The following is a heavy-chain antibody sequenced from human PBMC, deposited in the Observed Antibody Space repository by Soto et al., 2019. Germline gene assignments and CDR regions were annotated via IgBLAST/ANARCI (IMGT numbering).Heavy chain of an antibody. CDR2: IVVGSGNT. CDR3: AAVLKYLGYYGSGSYWPLDI. CDR1: GFTFTSSA. J-gene: IGHJ3*02. Sequence: ASVNVSCKASGFTFTSSAMQWVRQARGQRLEWIGWIVVGSGNTNYAQKLKERVTITRDMSTSTANKEMSSLRYEDTAVYYCAAVLKYLGYYGSGSYWPLDIWG. D-gene: IGHD3-10*01. V-gene: IGHV1-58*02.